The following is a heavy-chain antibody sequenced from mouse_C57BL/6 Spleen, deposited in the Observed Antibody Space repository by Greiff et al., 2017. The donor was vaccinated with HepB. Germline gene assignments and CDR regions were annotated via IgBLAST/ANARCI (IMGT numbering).Heavy chain of an antibody. CDR3: ARFTTVVADAMDY. CDR1: GYTFTSYG. V-gene: IGHV1-81*01. D-gene: IGHD1-1*01. CDR2: IYPRSGNT. Sequence: VKLQESGAELARPGASVKLSCKASGYTFTSYGISWVKQRTGQGLEWIGEIYPRSGNTYYNEKFKGKATLTADKSSSTAYMELRSLTSEDSAVYFCARFTTVVADAMDYWGQGTSVTVSS. J-gene: IGHJ4*01.